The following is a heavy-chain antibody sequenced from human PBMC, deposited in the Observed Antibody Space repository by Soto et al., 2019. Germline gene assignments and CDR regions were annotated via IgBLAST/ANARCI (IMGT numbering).Heavy chain of an antibody. CDR1: GGSINSYY. CDR2: IYYSGGT. D-gene: IGHD3-22*01. V-gene: IGHV4-59*01. Sequence: SETLSLTCTVSGGSINSYYWSWIRQPPGKGLEWLGYIYYSGGTNHNPSLKSRVTISVDTSKNQFSLELRSVTAADTAVYYCARHYDSSGYYSSSFDYWGQGTLVTVYS. CDR3: ARHYDSSGYYSSSFDY. J-gene: IGHJ4*02.